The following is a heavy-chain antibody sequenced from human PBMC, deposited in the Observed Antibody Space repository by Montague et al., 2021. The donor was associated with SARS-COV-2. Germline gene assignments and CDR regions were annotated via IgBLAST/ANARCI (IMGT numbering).Heavy chain of an antibody. CDR2: ISYDGSNK. CDR3: ARPGNPVLLWFEELDY. CDR1: GFTFSSYA. D-gene: IGHD3-10*01. V-gene: IGHV3-30*04. Sequence: SLRLSCAASGFTFSSYAMHWVRQAPGKGLEWVAVISYDGSNKYYADSVKGRFTISRDNSKNTLYLQMNSLRAEDTAVYYCARPGNPVLLWFEELDYWGQGTLVTVSS. J-gene: IGHJ4*02.